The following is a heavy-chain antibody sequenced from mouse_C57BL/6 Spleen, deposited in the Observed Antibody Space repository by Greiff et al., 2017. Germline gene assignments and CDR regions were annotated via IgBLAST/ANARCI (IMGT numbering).Heavy chain of an antibody. D-gene: IGHD1-1*01. J-gene: IGHJ2*01. CDR1: GFTFSDYG. Sequence: EVQVVESGGGLVKPGGSLKLSCAASGFTFSDYGMHWVRQAPEKGLAWVAYISSGSSTIYYADTVKGRFTISRDNAKNTLFLQMTSLRSEDTAMYYCARYYYGYFDYWGQGTTLTVSS. CDR2: ISSGSSTI. CDR3: ARYYYGYFDY. V-gene: IGHV5-17*01.